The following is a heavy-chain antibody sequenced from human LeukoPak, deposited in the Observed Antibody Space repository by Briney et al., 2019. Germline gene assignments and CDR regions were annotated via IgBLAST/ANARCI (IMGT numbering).Heavy chain of an antibody. CDR1: GFTFSSYR. CDR2: IKQDGSEK. V-gene: IGHV3-7*01. Sequence: GGSLRLSCAASGFTFSSYRMSWVRQAPGKGLEWVANIKQDGSEKYYVDSVKGRFTISRDNAKNSLYLQMNSLRAEDTAVYYCAREDTAMAEADYWGQGTLVTVSS. J-gene: IGHJ4*02. D-gene: IGHD5-18*01. CDR3: AREDTAMAEADY.